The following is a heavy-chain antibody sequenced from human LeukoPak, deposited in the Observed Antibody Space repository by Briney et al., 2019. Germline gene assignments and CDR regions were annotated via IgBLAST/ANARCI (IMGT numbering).Heavy chain of an antibody. Sequence: GGSLRLSCAASGFTFSRYSMNWVRQAPGKGLEWVSSISSTSSYIYYADSVKGRFTISRDNAKNSLYLQMNSLRAEDTAVYYCARDPHYYGSGTPGYFDYWGQGTLVTVSS. V-gene: IGHV3-21*06. CDR3: ARDPHYYGSGTPGYFDY. CDR2: ISSTSSYI. J-gene: IGHJ4*02. D-gene: IGHD3-10*01. CDR1: GFTFSRYS.